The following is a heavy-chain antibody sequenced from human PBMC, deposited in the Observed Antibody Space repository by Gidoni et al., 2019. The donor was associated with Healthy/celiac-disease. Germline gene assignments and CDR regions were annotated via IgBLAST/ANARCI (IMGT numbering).Heavy chain of an antibody. CDR1: GYTSTSYG. CDR3: AREDTVVVARSGMDV. J-gene: IGHJ6*02. Sequence: QVQLVQSGAEVKKPGASVKVSCKASGYTSTSYGISWVRPAPGQGLEWMGWISAYNGNTNYAQKLRGRVTMTTDTSTSTAYMELRSLRSDDTAVYYCAREDTVVVARSGMDVWGQGTTVTVSS. CDR2: ISAYNGNT. D-gene: IGHD2-2*01. V-gene: IGHV1-18*04.